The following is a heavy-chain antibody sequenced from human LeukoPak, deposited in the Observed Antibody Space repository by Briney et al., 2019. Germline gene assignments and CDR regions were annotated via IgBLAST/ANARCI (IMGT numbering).Heavy chain of an antibody. V-gene: IGHV3-23*01. Sequence: GGSLRLSCAASGFTFSSYAMSWVRQAPGKGLEWVSAISGSGGSTYYADSVKGRFTISRDNSKNTQYLQMNSLRAEDTAVYYCAKGPTVTTGNFDYWGQGTLVTVSS. CDR2: ISGSGGST. D-gene: IGHD4-17*01. J-gene: IGHJ4*02. CDR1: GFTFSSYA. CDR3: AKGPTVTTGNFDY.